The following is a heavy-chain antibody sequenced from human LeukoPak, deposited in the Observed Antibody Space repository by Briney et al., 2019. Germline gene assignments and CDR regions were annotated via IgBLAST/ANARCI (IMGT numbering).Heavy chain of an antibody. D-gene: IGHD3-9*01. CDR3: APGIFDWLTREEYYFDY. CDR2: IYHSGST. Sequence: PSETLSLTCTVSGYSISSGYYWGWIRQPPGKGLEWIGSIYHSGSTYYNSSLKSRVTISLDTSRNQFSLKLSSVTAADTAVYYCAPGIFDWLTREEYYFDYWGQGTLVTVSS. V-gene: IGHV4-38-2*02. CDR1: GYSISSGYY. J-gene: IGHJ4*02.